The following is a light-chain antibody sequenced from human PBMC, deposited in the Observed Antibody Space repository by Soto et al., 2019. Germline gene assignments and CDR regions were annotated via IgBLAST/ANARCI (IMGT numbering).Light chain of an antibody. Sequence: EIVLTQSPGTLSLSPGERATLSCTASQSVTSSCLAWYQRKPGQAPRLLIHTTSTRATDIPDRFSGSGSGTDFTLTISRLEPEDFAVYYCQQCGGSPLFSFGPGTRVD. CDR1: QSVTSSC. V-gene: IGKV3-20*01. J-gene: IGKJ3*01. CDR2: TTS. CDR3: QQCGGSPLFS.